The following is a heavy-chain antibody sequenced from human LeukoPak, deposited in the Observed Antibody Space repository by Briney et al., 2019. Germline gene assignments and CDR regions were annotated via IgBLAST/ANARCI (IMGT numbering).Heavy chain of an antibody. CDR1: RGTFSSYA. V-gene: IGHV1-69*06. CDR3: ARGKDGYNPFDY. CDR2: IIPIFGTA. J-gene: IGHJ4*02. Sequence: GASVKVSCKASRGTFSSYAISWVRQAPGQGLEWMGGIIPIFGTANYAQKFQGRVTITADKSMSTAYMELSSLRSEDTAVYYCARGKDGYNPFDYWGQGTLVTVSS. D-gene: IGHD5-24*01.